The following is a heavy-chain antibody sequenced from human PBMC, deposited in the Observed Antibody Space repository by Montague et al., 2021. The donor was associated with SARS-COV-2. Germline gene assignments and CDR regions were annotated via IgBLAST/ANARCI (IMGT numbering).Heavy chain of an antibody. CDR2: IYHSGST. D-gene: IGHD4-17*01. J-gene: IGHJ6*02. Sequence: SETLSLTCAVSGGSFSGYYWSWIRQPPGKGLEWIGEIYHSGSTNYNPSLKSRVTISVDTSKNQFSLKLSSVTAADTAVYYCARGRTVTTFDYYYYYGMDVWGQGTTVTVSS. V-gene: IGHV4-34*01. CDR3: ARGRTVTTFDYYYYYGMDV. CDR1: GGSFSGYY.